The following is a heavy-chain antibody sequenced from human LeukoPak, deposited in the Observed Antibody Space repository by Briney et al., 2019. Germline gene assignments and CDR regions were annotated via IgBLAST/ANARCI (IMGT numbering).Heavy chain of an antibody. CDR2: VNWNSGAI. Sequence: GGSLRLSCGGSGFIFDDYAMHWVRQAPGKGLEWVSGVNWNSGAIDYAESVKGRFTISRDNAKNSLYLQMNSLRTEDAASYFCARDRAYSYGYTYFDLWGRGTLVTVSS. J-gene: IGHJ2*01. CDR1: GFIFDDYA. V-gene: IGHV3-9*01. D-gene: IGHD5-18*01. CDR3: ARDRAYSYGYTYFDL.